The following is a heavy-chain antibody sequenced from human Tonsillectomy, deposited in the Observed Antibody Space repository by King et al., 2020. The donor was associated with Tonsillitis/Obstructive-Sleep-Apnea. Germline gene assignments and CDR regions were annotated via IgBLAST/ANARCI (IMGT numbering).Heavy chain of an antibody. CDR1: GGSFSGYY. CDR2: ISHTGST. V-gene: IGHV4-34*01. J-gene: IGHJ3*02. Sequence: VQLQQWGAGLLKPSETLSLTCGVYGGSFSGYYWSWIRQPPGEGLEWIGEISHTGSTNYNPSLKSRVTISVDTPKNQLSLKRNSVTAADTAVYYCERDNGGGSAFDIWGQGXXVTVSS. D-gene: IGHD3-16*01. CDR3: ERDNGGGSAFDI.